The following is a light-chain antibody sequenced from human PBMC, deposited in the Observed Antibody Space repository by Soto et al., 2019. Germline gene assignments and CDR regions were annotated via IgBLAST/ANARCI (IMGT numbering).Light chain of an antibody. CDR3: QQYKGYASYT. CDR1: QSIESW. CDR2: DAS. J-gene: IGKJ2*01. V-gene: IGKV1-5*01. Sequence: DIQMTQSPSTLSASVGDRVTIACRASQSIESWLAWYQQKPGKAPKLLIYDASSLESGVPSRFSGSGSGTEFTLTITSLQPDDLATDYCQQYKGYASYTFGQGTKLEIK.